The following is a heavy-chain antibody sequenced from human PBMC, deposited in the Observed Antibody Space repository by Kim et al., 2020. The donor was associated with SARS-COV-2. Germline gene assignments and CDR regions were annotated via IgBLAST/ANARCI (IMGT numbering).Heavy chain of an antibody. Sequence: KNFQGRVTITADESKSTACMELSSLRSEDTAVYYCARSRGSSWYYGMDVWGQGTTVTVSS. CDR3: ARSRGSSWYYGMDV. J-gene: IGHJ6*02. V-gene: IGHV1-69*01. D-gene: IGHD6-13*01.